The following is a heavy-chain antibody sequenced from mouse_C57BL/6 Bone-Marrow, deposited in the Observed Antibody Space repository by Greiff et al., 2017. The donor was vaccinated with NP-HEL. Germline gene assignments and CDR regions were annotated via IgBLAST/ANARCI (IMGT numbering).Heavy chain of an antibody. J-gene: IGHJ3*01. CDR1: GYTFTDYE. Sequence: QVQLQQSGAELVRPGASVTLSCKASGYTFTDYEMHWVKQTPVHGLEWIGAIDPETGGTAYNQKFKGKAILTADKSSSTAYMELRSLTSEDSAVYYCTRPDISGSAWCAYWGQGTLVTVSA. V-gene: IGHV1-15*01. D-gene: IGHD3-2*02. CDR3: TRPDISGSAWCAY. CDR2: IDPETGGT.